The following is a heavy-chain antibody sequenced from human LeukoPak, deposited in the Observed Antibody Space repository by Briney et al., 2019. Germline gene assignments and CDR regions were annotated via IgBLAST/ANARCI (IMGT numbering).Heavy chain of an antibody. D-gene: IGHD6-19*01. CDR3: ATDLQVKRYSSGSP. CDR1: GYTFTSYD. V-gene: IGHV1-8*01. CDR2: MNPNSGNT. J-gene: IGHJ5*02. Sequence: ASVTVSCKASGYTFTSYDINWVRQATGQGLEWMGWMNPNSGNTGYAQKFQGRVTMTRNTSISTAYMELSSLRSEDTAVYYCATDLQVKRYSSGSPWGQGTLVTVSS.